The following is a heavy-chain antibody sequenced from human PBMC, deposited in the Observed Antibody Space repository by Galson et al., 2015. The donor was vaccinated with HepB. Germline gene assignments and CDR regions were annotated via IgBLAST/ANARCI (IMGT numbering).Heavy chain of an antibody. J-gene: IGHJ3*02. CDR2: INPNSGGT. D-gene: IGHD4-17*01. CDR3: ARDPGGDYDAFDI. CDR1: GYTFTGYY. Sequence: SVKVSCKASGYTFTGYYMHWVRQAPGQGLEWMGWINPNSGGTNYAQKFQGWVTMTRDTSISTAYMELSRLRSDDTAVYYCARDPGGDYDAFDIWGQGTMVTVSS. V-gene: IGHV1-2*04.